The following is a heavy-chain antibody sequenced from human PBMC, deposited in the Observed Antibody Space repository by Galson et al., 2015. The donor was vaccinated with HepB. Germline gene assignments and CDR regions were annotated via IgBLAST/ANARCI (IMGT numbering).Heavy chain of an antibody. CDR1: GGTFSSYA. CDR3: ARGIRWGNIAAAGTDA. D-gene: IGHD6-13*01. Sequence: SVKVSCKASGGTFSSYAISWVRQAPGQGLEWMGGIIPIFGTANYAQKFQGRVTITADESTSTAYMELSSLRSEDTAVYYCARGIRWGNIAAAGTDAWGQGTLVTVSS. CDR2: IIPIFGTA. J-gene: IGHJ4*02. V-gene: IGHV1-69*13.